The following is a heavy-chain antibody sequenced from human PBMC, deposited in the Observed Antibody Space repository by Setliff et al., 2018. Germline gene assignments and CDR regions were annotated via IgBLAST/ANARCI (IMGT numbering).Heavy chain of an antibody. CDR3: ATSPYSATSTYSSNFFDY. CDR2: IIPIFATT. CDR1: GGTFSSYT. D-gene: IGHD2-15*01. Sequence: SVKVSCKASGGTFSSYTITWMRQAPGQGLEWMGRIIPIFATTDYAQKFQGRVTITTDDSTSTAYMALSSLRSEDTAVYYCATSPYSATSTYSSNFFDYWGQGTLVTVSS. J-gene: IGHJ4*02. V-gene: IGHV1-69*05.